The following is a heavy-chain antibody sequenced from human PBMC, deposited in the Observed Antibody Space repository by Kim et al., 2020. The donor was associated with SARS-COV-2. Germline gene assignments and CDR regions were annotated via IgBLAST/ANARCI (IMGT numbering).Heavy chain of an antibody. Sequence: GGSLRLSCAASGFTFSSYEMNWVRQAPGKGLEWVSYISSSGSTIYYADSVKGRFTISRDNAKNSLYLQMNSLRAEDTAVYYCARDDIMLAALVEEGPSYYYGMDVWGQGTTVTVSS. CDR2: ISSSGSTI. CDR3: ARDDIMLAALVEEGPSYYYGMDV. V-gene: IGHV3-48*03. CDR1: GFTFSSYE. D-gene: IGHD6-6*01. J-gene: IGHJ6*02.